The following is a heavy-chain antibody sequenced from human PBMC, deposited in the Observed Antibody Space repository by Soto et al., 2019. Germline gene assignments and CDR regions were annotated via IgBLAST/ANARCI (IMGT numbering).Heavy chain of an antibody. V-gene: IGHV4-4*02. CDR2: IHDSGST. J-gene: IGHJ4*02. Sequence: QVQLQESGPGLVKPSGTLSLTCAVSGASIGTSNWWSWVRQSPGKGLEWIGEIHDSGSTKYNPSLKSRVTLSLDKSKNQFSLNVSSVTAADTAVYYCARLKTYDILNKSDYWGQGSLVTVSS. CDR1: GASIGTSNW. D-gene: IGHD3-9*01. CDR3: ARLKTYDILNKSDY.